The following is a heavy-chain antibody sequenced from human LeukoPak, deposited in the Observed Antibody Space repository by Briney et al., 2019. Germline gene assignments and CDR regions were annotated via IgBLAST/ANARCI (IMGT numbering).Heavy chain of an antibody. CDR2: ISSSSTTI. J-gene: IGHJ4*02. D-gene: IGHD3-22*01. CDR3: AREVYYNDSSGFYYSGGFGY. Sequence: PGGSLRLSCAASGFTFSSYSMNWVRQAPGKGLEWVSSISSSSTTIYYADSVKGRFTISRDNAKNSLYLQMNSLRAEDTAVYYCAREVYYNDSSGFYYSGGFGYWGQGTLLTVSS. V-gene: IGHV3-48*01. CDR1: GFTFSSYS.